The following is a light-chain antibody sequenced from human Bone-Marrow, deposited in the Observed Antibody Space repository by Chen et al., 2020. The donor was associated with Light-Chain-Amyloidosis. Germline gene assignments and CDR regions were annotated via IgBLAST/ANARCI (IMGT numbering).Light chain of an antibody. CDR2: GSS. CDR3: QQYGTSPLT. Sequence: EIVLTQSPGTLSLSPGEGANLSCRASQTISSNYLTWYQQQFGQAPRLLIYGSSSRATGIPDRFTGRGSGTDFTLTINRLEPEDFAMDYCQQYGTSPLTFGGGTKVEIK. V-gene: IGKV3-20*01. J-gene: IGKJ4*01. CDR1: QTISSNY.